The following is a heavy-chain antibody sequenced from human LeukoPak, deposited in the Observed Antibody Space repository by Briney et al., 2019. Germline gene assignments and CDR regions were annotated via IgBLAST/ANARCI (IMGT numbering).Heavy chain of an antibody. CDR2: IYPDDADT. CDR1: GYSFTSYW. Sequence: GESLKISCKVSGYSFTSYWIAWVRQMPGKGLEWMGIIYPDDADTTYSPSFEGQVTFSVDRFVSTAYLHWSSLKASDTAMYYCARQGELGVAGYDYWGQGTQVTVSS. CDR3: ARQGELGVAGYDY. V-gene: IGHV5-51*01. D-gene: IGHD6-19*01. J-gene: IGHJ4*02.